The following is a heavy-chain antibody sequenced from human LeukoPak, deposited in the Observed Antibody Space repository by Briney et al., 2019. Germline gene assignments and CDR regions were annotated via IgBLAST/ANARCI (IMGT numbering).Heavy chain of an antibody. Sequence: SETLPLTCSVSGDSVSRSDSYWDWIRQPPGKGLEWIGTIYFSGRTYYSPSLKSRVTMSVDPSDNQFSLNLRSVTAADTAVYYCARRRYYDGSGYLEWGQGTLLSVSS. CDR2: IYFSGRT. J-gene: IGHJ1*01. CDR3: ARRRYYDGSGYLE. CDR1: GDSVSRSDSY. D-gene: IGHD3-22*01. V-gene: IGHV4-39*01.